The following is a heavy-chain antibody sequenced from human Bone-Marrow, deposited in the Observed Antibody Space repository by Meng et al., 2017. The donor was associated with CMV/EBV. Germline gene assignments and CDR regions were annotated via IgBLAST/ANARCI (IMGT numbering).Heavy chain of an antibody. Sequence: SVKVSCKASGYTFTGYYMHWVRQAPGQGLEWMGGIIPIFGTTRYAEKFQGRVTITSDESTSTTYMELSSLRSDDTAIYYCATDEEGVARFGNWLDPWGQGTLVTVSS. CDR1: GYTFTGYY. CDR3: ATDEEGVARFGNWLDP. D-gene: IGHD3-10*01. J-gene: IGHJ5*02. V-gene: IGHV1-69*13. CDR2: IIPIFGTT.